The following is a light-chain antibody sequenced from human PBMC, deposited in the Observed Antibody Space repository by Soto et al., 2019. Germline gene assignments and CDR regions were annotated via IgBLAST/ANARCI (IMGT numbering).Light chain of an antibody. J-gene: IGKJ4*01. CDR2: DAS. V-gene: IGKV1-27*01. CDR1: QGIGIY. Sequence: DIQMTQSPSSLSASAGDRVTITCRASQGIGIYVAWFLQRPGQVPELLIYDASTLHSGVPFRFRGSGSRTDFTLTISSLQPEDVGTYYCQNYNTVPLTFGGGTKVEIK. CDR3: QNYNTVPLT.